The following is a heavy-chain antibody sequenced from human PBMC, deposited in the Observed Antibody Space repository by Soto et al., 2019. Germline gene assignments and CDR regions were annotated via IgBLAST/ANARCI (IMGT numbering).Heavy chain of an antibody. V-gene: IGHV3-48*02. CDR2: ISSSSSTT. J-gene: IGHJ4*02. Sequence: VQLVESGGGLVQPGGSLRLSCVASGVTFSTYSMNWVRQAPGKGLEWISYISSSSSTTYADSVKGRFTSSRDNAKNSLYLQMTSRRDEDTAVYYCARTIWSGYFQADYWGQGTLVTVSS. D-gene: IGHD3-3*01. CDR1: GVTFSTYS. CDR3: ARTIWSGYFQADY.